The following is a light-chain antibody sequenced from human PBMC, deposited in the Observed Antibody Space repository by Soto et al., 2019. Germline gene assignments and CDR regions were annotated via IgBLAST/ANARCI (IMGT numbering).Light chain of an antibody. V-gene: IGKV1-39*01. CDR2: AAS. CDR3: QQSYSRPLA. Sequence: DIQMTQSPSSLFASVGDRVTITCRASQSISTYLHWYQQKLGKAPKLLIYAASSLQSGVPSRFSGSGSGTDFTLTISSLQPEDFATYYCQQSYSRPLAFGPGTKVDIK. J-gene: IGKJ3*01. CDR1: QSISTY.